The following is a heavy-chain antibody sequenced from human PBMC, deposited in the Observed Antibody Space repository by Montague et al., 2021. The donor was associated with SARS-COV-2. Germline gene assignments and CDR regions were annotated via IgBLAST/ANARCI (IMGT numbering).Heavy chain of an antibody. D-gene: IGHD2-8*01. J-gene: IGHJ6*02. V-gene: IGHV4-59*08. CDR2: IYYSGST. CDR3: ARHLRVSTVSLLMYDYAIDV. CDR1: GDSISNYY. Sequence: SETLSLTCSVSGDSISNYYWSWIRQSPGKGLEWIGYIYYSGSTNYNPSLTSRVTISVDTSKNQVSLKLTSVTAADTAVYYCARHLRVSTVSLLMYDYAIDVWGQGTTVTVSS.